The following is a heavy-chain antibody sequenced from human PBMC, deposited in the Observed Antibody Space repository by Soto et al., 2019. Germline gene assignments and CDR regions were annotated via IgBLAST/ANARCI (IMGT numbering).Heavy chain of an antibody. Sequence: SDPLSLTCNLSLGSINSKRYYGGWIRQTPGKGLEWIARINYVGKTYYSPSLKSRLAISVDTSKNQFSLRLSSVTAADTAVYYCARERYGGFDYWGPGTLVTVS. CDR3: ARERYGGFDY. D-gene: IGHD3-9*01. CDR2: INYVGKT. V-gene: IGHV4-39*02. CDR1: LGSINSKRYY. J-gene: IGHJ4*02.